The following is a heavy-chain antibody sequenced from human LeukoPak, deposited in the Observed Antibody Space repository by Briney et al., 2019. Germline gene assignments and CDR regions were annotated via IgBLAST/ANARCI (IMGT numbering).Heavy chain of an antibody. CDR1: GFTVSSNY. V-gene: IGHV3-53*01. D-gene: IGHD2-15*01. J-gene: IGHJ4*02. CDR2: IYSGGST. Sequence: GGSLRLSCAASGFTVSSNYMSWVRQAPGKGLEWVSVIYSGGSTYYADSVKGRFTISRDNSKNTLFLQMNSLRAEDTAVYYCARSDIVVVVAAPPVNYWGQGTLVTVSS. CDR3: ARSDIVVVVAAPPVNY.